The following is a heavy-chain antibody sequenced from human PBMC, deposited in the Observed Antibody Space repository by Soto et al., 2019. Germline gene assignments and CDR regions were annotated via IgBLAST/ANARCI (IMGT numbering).Heavy chain of an antibody. D-gene: IGHD3-9*01. CDR1: GFTFSSYG. V-gene: IGHV3-33*01. Sequence: GGSLRLSCAASGFTFSSYGMHWVRQDPGKGLEWVAVIWYDGSNKYYADSVKGRFTISRDNSKNTLYLQMNSLRAEDTAVYYCARVYPARYYDILTGHPLFDYWGQGTLVTVSS. CDR2: IWYDGSNK. CDR3: ARVYPARYYDILTGHPLFDY. J-gene: IGHJ4*02.